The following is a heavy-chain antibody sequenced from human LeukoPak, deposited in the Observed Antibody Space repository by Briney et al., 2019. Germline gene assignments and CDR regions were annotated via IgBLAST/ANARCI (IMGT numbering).Heavy chain of an antibody. CDR1: GFTFSNYG. CDR3: AREIVGEGNFDC. V-gene: IGHV3-33*01. Sequence: GGSLRLSCEASGFTFSNYGMHWVRQTPGKGLEWVAAIWHDGSYIFYADSVKGRFTISRDNSKNTLFLQMNSLRAEDTALYYCAREIVGEGNFDCWGQGTLVTVSS. J-gene: IGHJ4*02. D-gene: IGHD2-15*01. CDR2: IWHDGSYI.